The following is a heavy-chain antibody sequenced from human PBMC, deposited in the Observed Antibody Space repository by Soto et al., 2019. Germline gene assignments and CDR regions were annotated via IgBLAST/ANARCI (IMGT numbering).Heavy chain of an antibody. Sequence: PSETLSLTYAVYGGSFSGYYWSWIRQPPGKGLEWIGEINHSGSTNYNPSLKSRVTISVDTSKNQFSLKLSSVTAADTAVYYCARVRGAATRRYYFDYWGQGTLVTVSS. J-gene: IGHJ4*02. CDR3: ARVRGAATRRYYFDY. D-gene: IGHD3-10*01. V-gene: IGHV4-34*01. CDR2: INHSGST. CDR1: GGSFSGYY.